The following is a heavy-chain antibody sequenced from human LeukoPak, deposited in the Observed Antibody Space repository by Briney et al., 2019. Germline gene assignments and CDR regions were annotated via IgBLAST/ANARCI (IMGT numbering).Heavy chain of an antibody. V-gene: IGHV1-18*01. CDR2: ISTYSGNR. Sequence: GASVKVSCKASGYTFTSYGITWVRQAPGQGLEWIGWISTYSGNRNFAQKFQGRVTITADESTSTAYMELSSLRSEDTAVYYCARTSYDYVWGSYRLFDYWGQGTLVTVSS. CDR3: ARTSYDYVWGSYRLFDY. J-gene: IGHJ4*02. D-gene: IGHD3-16*02. CDR1: GYTFTSYG.